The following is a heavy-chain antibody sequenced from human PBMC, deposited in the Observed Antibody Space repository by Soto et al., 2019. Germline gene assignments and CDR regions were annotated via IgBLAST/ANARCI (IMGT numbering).Heavy chain of an antibody. CDR2: ISISSNYI. CDR1: GFTFSSYN. D-gene: IGHD6-19*01. V-gene: IGHV3-21*01. Sequence: GGSLRLSCAASGFTFSSYNMNWVRQAPGQGLEWVSSISISSNYIYYADSVKGRFTISRDNAKNSLYLQMNSLRDEDTAVYYCARRGIAVAGLDYWGQGTLVTVSS. J-gene: IGHJ4*02. CDR3: ARRGIAVAGLDY.